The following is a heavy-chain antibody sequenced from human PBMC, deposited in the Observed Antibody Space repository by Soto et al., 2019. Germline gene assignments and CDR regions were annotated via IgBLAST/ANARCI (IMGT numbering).Heavy chain of an antibody. V-gene: IGHV3-30*03. CDR1: GFTFSSYG. CDR3: ARQRIEPAQYYFDY. CDR2: ISYDGSNK. J-gene: IGHJ4*02. D-gene: IGHD2-2*01. Sequence: GGSLRLSCAASGFTFSSYGMHWVRQAPGKGLEWVAVISYDGSNKYYADSVKGRFTISRDNSKNTLYLQMNSLRAEDTAVYYCARQRIEPAQYYFDYWGQGMLVTVSS.